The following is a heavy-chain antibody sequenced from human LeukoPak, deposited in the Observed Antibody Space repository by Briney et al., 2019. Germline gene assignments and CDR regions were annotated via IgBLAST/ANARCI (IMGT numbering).Heavy chain of an antibody. J-gene: IGHJ4*02. Sequence: SETLSLTCTVSGGSISSGSYYWSWIRQPAGKGLEWIGRIYTSGSTNYNPSLKSRVTISVDTSKNQFSLKLSSVTAADTAVYYCASGWYEPFDYWGQGTLVTVSS. V-gene: IGHV4-61*02. D-gene: IGHD6-19*01. CDR3: ASGWYEPFDY. CDR2: IYTSGST. CDR1: GGSISSGSYY.